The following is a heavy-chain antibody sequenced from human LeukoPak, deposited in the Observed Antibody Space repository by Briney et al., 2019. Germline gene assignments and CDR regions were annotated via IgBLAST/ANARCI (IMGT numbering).Heavy chain of an antibody. Sequence: PGGSLRLACAASGFIFSSYGMHWVRQAPGKGLEWVAFIRYDGSKKYYADSVKGRFTISRDNSKNTLYLQMNSLRAEDAAVYYCAKDPVVNYDFWSGYPYYFDYWGQGTLVTVSS. CDR3: AKDPVVNYDFWSGYPYYFDY. CDR2: IRYDGSKK. CDR1: GFIFSSYG. D-gene: IGHD3-3*01. V-gene: IGHV3-30*02. J-gene: IGHJ4*02.